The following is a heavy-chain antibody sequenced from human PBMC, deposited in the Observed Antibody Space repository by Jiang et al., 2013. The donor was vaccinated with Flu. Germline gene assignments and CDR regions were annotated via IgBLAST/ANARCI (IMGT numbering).Heavy chain of an antibody. J-gene: IGHJ6*02. CDR2: IYYSGTT. CDR1: GGSISSSSYY. CDR3: NIVPLPAADYYYGLDV. D-gene: IGHD6-13*01. Sequence: PGLVKPSETLSLTCTVSGGSISSSSYYWGWVRQPPGKGLEWIGSIYYSGTTYYNPSLQSRVTMSVDTSKNHFSLKLNSVTAADTAVYYCNIVPLPAADYYYGLDVWGQGTTVTVSS. V-gene: IGHV4-39*02.